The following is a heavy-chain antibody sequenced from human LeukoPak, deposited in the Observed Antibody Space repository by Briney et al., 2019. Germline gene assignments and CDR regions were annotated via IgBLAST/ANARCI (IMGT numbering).Heavy chain of an antibody. CDR2: IIPIFGTA. CDR3: ARDIAVADY. J-gene: IGHJ4*02. V-gene: IGHV1-69*13. D-gene: IGHD6-19*01. Sequence: GASVKVSCKASGGTFSSYAISWVRQAPGQGLEWMGGIIPIFGTANYAQKFQGRVTITADESTSTAYMELRSLRSDDTAVYYRARDIAVADYWGQGTLVTVSS. CDR1: GGTFSSYA.